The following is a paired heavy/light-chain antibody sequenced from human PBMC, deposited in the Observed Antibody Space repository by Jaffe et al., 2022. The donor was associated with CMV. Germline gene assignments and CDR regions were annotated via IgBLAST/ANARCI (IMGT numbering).Light chain of an antibody. J-gene: IGLJ3*02. CDR1: NIGSKN. CDR3: QVWDSSTTLV. V-gene: IGLV3-9*01. CDR2: RDS. Sequence: SYELTQPLSVSVALGQTARITCGGNNIGSKNVHWYQQKPGQAPVLVIYRDSNRPSGIPERFSGSNSGNTATLTISRAQAGDEADYYCQVWDSSTTLVFGGGTKLTVL.
Heavy chain of an antibody. Sequence: QVQLVQSGAEVKKPGASVKVSCKASGYTFTGYYMHWVRQAPGQGLEWMGWINPNSGGTNYAQKFQGRVTMTRDTSISTAYMELSRLRSDDTAVYYCARFQGGASAAAGYTWSTGMDVWGQGTTVTVSS. CDR1: GYTFTGYY. J-gene: IGHJ6*02. CDR2: INPNSGGT. CDR3: ARFQGGASAAAGYTWSTGMDV. D-gene: IGHD6-13*01. V-gene: IGHV1-2*02.